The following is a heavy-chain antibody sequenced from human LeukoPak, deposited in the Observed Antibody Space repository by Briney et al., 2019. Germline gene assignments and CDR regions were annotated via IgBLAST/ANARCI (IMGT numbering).Heavy chain of an antibody. D-gene: IGHD3-10*01. Sequence: GGSLRLSCAASGFTFSSYSMNWVRQAPGKGLEWVSSISSSSSYIYYADSVKGRFTISRDNSKNTLYLQMNSLRAEDTAVYYCAKNGDRWFGELSTPRIDYWGQGTLVTVSS. J-gene: IGHJ4*02. V-gene: IGHV3-21*04. CDR2: ISSSSSYI. CDR1: GFTFSSYS. CDR3: AKNGDRWFGELSTPRIDY.